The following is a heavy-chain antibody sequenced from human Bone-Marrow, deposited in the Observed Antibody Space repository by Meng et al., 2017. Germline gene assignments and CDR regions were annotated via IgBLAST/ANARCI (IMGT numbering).Heavy chain of an antibody. CDR1: GYNFPDYY. D-gene: IGHD6-13*01. J-gene: IGHJ4*02. CDR3: ARDEDISAAGKLFGDY. Sequence: QGQQVQSGAEGKKPGASVKVSCKPSGYNFPDYYIHWVRQAPGQGLEWMGRIDPKNGDTHYAQKFQGRVTMTGDTSISTAYMDLSGLRSDDTAVYYCARDEDISAAGKLFGDYWGQGTLVTVSS. CDR2: IDPKNGDT. V-gene: IGHV1-2*06.